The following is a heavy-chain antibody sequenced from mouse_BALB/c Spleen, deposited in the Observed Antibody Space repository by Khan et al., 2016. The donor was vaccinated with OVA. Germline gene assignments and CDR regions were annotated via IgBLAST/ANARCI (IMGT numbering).Heavy chain of an antibody. CDR2: IGYSGST. D-gene: IGHD1-1*01. CDR3: ASEKLLLQYPGYVDY. J-gene: IGHJ2*01. V-gene: IGHV3-2*02. CDR1: GYSITSDYA. Sequence: EVQLQESGPGLLKPSQSLSLTCTVTGYSITSDYAWNCLRHFPGNKLEWLAYIGYSGSTTYTPSLTSRISITRAPSKNHFCMQMNSVNTEDTTTYYLASEKLLLQYPGYVDYWGQGTTLTVSS.